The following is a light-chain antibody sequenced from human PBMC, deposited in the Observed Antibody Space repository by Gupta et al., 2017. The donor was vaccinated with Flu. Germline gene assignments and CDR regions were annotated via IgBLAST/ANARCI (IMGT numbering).Light chain of an antibody. CDR1: SGNIGSKD. CDR2: EDK. CDR3: QSYDYDNPWV. J-gene: IGLJ3*02. V-gene: IGLV6-57*01. Sequence: TINCNPSSGNIGSKDVSWYQQRPGRSPTTMIYEDKQRRSGGADRGFGSIDSSSNSASLTTSGPKREDEADYYCQSYDYDNPWVFGGGTKLTVL.